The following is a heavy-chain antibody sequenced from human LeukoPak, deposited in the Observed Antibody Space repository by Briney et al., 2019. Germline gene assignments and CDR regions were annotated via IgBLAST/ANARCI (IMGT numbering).Heavy chain of an antibody. J-gene: IGHJ4*02. CDR2: INQGGSEK. CDR3: ARLVVPPGNRGWYYEH. Sequence: GGSLRLSCAPSEFIFSNYWMSWVRQGPGEGPEWVANINQGGSEKYYVDSVKGRFTISRDNAKNSLDLQMNSLRVEDTAIYYCARLVVPPGNRGWYYEHWGQGTLVTVSS. CDR1: EFIFSNYW. D-gene: IGHD2-2*01. V-gene: IGHV3-7*03.